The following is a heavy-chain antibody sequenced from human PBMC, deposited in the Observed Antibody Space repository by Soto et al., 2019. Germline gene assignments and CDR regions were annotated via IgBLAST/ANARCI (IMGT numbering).Heavy chain of an antibody. CDR3: VADLWQLVGVGYFDS. Sequence: ASVKVSCKASGFTFTISAVQWVRQARAQRLEWIGWIVVGSGNTNYAQKFKERVTITRDMSTSRAYMELSSLRSEDTAVYYCVADLWQLVGVGYFDSWGQGTLVTVSS. V-gene: IGHV1-58*01. CDR1: GFTFTISA. D-gene: IGHD6-6*01. CDR2: IVVGSGNT. J-gene: IGHJ4*02.